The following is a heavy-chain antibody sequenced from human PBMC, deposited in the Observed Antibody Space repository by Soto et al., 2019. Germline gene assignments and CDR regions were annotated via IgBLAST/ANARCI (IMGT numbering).Heavy chain of an antibody. D-gene: IGHD1-1*01. V-gene: IGHV4-31*03. CDR3: ARATGTLRSRNCDY. J-gene: IGHJ4*02. CDR1: GGSISTVGHY. Sequence: SETLSLTCSVSGGSISTVGHYWTWIRQPPGKGLEWIGSIYHTGSTYYSKSLRSRLTMSVDTSKSQFSLRLSSVTAAATAVYYCARATGTLRSRNCDYWGQGSLVTVSS. CDR2: IYHTGST.